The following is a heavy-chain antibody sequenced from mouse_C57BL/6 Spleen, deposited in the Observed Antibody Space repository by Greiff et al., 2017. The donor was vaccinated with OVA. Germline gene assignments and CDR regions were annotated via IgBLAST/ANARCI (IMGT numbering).Heavy chain of an antibody. D-gene: IGHD1-1*01. CDR1: GYTFTSYW. V-gene: IGHV1-55*01. J-gene: IGHJ2*01. CDR3: ARRGGSSYDWDY. CDR2: IYPGSGSP. Sequence: QVQLQQSGAELVKPGASVKLSCKASGYTFTSYWIPWVKQRPGPGLEWIGDIYPGSGSPHYNEKFKSKATLTVDTSSSTAYMQLSSLTSEDSAVYDCARRGGSSYDWDYWGQGTTLTVSS.